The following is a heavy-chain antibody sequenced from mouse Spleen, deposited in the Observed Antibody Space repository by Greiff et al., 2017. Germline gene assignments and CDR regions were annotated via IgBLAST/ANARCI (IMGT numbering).Heavy chain of an antibody. CDR2: ISYDGSN. Sequence: EVKLQESGPGLVKPSQSLSLTCSVTGYSITSGYYWNWIRQFPGNKLEWMGYISYDGSNNYNPSLKNRISITRDTSKNQFFLKLNSVTTEDTATYYCARGDFLAYWGQGTLVTVSA. CDR1: GYSITSGYY. V-gene: IGHV3-6*01. CDR3: ARGDFLAY. D-gene: IGHD3-3*01. J-gene: IGHJ3*01.